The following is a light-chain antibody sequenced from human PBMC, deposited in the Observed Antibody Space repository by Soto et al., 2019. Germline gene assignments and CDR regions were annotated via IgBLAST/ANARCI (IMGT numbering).Light chain of an antibody. Sequence: QSLLTQPTSVSGSPGQSITISCTGNSNDIGAYDFVSWYQQHPGKAPRLLIHGVRNRPSGISSRFSASTSGLTASLTISGLQAEDEADYYCSSFTTYRFYVFGPGTKLTVL. CDR2: GVR. CDR1: SNDIGAYDF. CDR3: SSFTTYRFYV. J-gene: IGLJ1*01. V-gene: IGLV2-14*01.